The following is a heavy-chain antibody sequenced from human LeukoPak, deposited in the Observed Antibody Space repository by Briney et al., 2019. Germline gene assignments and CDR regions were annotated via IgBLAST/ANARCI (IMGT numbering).Heavy chain of an antibody. V-gene: IGHV4-34*01. Sequence: PSETLSLTCAVYGGSFSGYYWSWIRQPPGKGLEWIGEINHSGGTNYNPSLKSRVTISVDTSKNQFSLKLSSVTAADTAVYYCATSRNWYFDLWGRGTLVTVSS. CDR3: ATSRNWYFDL. CDR2: INHSGGT. CDR1: GGSFSGYY. J-gene: IGHJ2*01.